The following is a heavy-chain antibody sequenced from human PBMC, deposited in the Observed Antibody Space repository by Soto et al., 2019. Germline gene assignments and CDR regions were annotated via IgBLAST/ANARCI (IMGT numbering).Heavy chain of an antibody. CDR2: IYYSGST. D-gene: IGHD1-1*01. J-gene: IGHJ4*02. Sequence: QVQLQESGPGLVKPSETLSLTCTVSGDSISRYYWSWIRQPPGKGPEWIGYIYYSGSTNYNPSRRCXXTXSXXTSKNQFALKLSTVTAAAAAVYSCAGDRVQEGIGCWGQGALVTVSS. V-gene: IGHV4-59*01. CDR3: AGDRVQEGIGC. CDR1: GDSISRYY.